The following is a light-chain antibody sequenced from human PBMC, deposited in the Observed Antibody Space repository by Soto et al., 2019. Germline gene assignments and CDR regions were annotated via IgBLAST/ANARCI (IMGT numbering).Light chain of an antibody. CDR3: QQSDNLPLT. V-gene: IGKV1-33*01. J-gene: IGKJ4*01. CDR2: HAS. CDR1: QGIAKY. Sequence: DTQMTQSPSSLSASIGDRVTITCQASQGIAKYLHWYQQKPRKAPKLLIYHASNLQTGVPSGFSGSGSGTYFTLIISSLQPDDIATYFCQQSDNLPLTFGGGTKVDIK.